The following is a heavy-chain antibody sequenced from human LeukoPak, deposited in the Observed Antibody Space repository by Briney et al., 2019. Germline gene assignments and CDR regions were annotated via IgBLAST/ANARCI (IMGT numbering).Heavy chain of an antibody. CDR3: AKDPDYYDSSGYYGVDY. CDR2: ISYDGSNK. Sequence: LPGRSLRLSCAASGFTFSSYAMHWVRQAPGKGLEWVAVISYDGSNKYYADSVKGRFTISRDNSKNTLYLQMNSLRAEDTAVYYCAKDPDYYDSSGYYGVDYWGQGTLVTVSS. V-gene: IGHV3-30*04. D-gene: IGHD3-22*01. CDR1: GFTFSSYA. J-gene: IGHJ4*02.